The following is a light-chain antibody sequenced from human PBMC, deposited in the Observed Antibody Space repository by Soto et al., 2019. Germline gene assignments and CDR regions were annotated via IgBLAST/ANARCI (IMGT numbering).Light chain of an antibody. Sequence: QSVLTQPASVSGSPGQSITISCTGTSSDVGGYTYVSWYQQHPGKAPKLMIYEVSNRPSGVSNRFSGSKSGNTASLPISGLQTEDEADYYCSSFTSINTWVFGGGTKLTVL. J-gene: IGLJ3*02. CDR3: SSFTSINTWV. CDR1: SSDVGGYTY. V-gene: IGLV2-14*01. CDR2: EVS.